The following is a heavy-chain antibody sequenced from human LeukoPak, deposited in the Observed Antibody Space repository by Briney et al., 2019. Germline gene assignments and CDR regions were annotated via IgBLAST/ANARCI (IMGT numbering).Heavy chain of an antibody. CDR1: GFTFSSHG. Sequence: PGGSLRLSCAASGFTFSSHGMSWVRQAPGKGLEWVSTISGSGDNTYYAGSVKGRFTISRDNSKNTLYLQMNSLRAEDTAVYYCAGSRDGYNLGTFWFDYWGQGTLVTVSS. V-gene: IGHV3-23*01. D-gene: IGHD5-24*01. J-gene: IGHJ4*02. CDR3: AGSRDGYNLGTFWFDY. CDR2: ISGSGDNT.